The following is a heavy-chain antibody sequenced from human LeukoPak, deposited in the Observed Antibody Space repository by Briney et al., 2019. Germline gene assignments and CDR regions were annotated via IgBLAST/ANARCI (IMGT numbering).Heavy chain of an antibody. J-gene: IGHJ4*02. D-gene: IGHD2-15*01. CDR2: ISGSGGST. Sequence: GGSLRLSCAASGFTFSSYAMSWVRQAPGKGLEWVSAISGSGGSTYYADSVKGRFTISRDNSKNTLYLQMNSLRAEDTAVYYCAKAPLDCSGGSCYSSYFDYWGQGTLVTVSS. V-gene: IGHV3-23*01. CDR1: GFTFSSYA. CDR3: AKAPLDCSGGSCYSSYFDY.